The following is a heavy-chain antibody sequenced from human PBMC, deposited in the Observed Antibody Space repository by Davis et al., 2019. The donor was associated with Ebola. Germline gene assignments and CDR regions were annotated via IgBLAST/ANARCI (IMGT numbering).Heavy chain of an antibody. V-gene: IGHV1-18*01. CDR3: ARDGPYSSSWYFDY. Sequence: ASVKVSCRASGYTFTSYGISWVRQAPGQGLEWMGWISAYNGNTNYAQKLQGRVTMTTDTSTSTAYMELRSLRSDDTAVYYCARDGPYSSSWYFDYWGQGTLVTVSS. D-gene: IGHD6-13*01. J-gene: IGHJ4*02. CDR1: GYTFTSYG. CDR2: ISAYNGNT.